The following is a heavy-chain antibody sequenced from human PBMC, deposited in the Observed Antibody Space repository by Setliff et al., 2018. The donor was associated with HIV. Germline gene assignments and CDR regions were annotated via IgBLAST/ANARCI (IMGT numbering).Heavy chain of an antibody. D-gene: IGHD1-1*01. CDR3: VRANNNGRFHHYMDV. CDR1: GGSISSHY. V-gene: IGHV4-4*07. Sequence: SETLSLTCTVSGGSISSHYWSWIRQPAGKGLEWIGHIYTSGSTNYNPSLKSRVTISVDTSKNQCYLKVNSVTPADTAVYFCVRANNNGRFHHYMDVWGKGTTVTVSS. J-gene: IGHJ6*03. CDR2: IYTSGST.